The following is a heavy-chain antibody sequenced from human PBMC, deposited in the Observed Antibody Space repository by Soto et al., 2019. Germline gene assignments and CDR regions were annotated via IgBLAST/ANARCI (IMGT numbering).Heavy chain of an antibody. Sequence: QITLKESGPTLVKPTQTLTLTCTFSGFSLSSTRMAVGWIRQPPGKALEWLALIYWDDDKRYSPFLKSRHTITQDTSKNQVVLTMSHLDPVATARYYCPHIVVASLGYYLHSWGQGTLVTVSS. CDR2: IYWDDDK. J-gene: IGHJ4*02. CDR3: PHIVVASLGYYLHS. CDR1: GFSLSSTRMA. V-gene: IGHV2-5*02. D-gene: IGHD5-12*01.